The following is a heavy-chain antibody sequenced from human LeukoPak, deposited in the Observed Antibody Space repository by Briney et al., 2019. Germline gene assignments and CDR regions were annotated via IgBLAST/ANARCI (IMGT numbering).Heavy chain of an antibody. CDR1: DGSIRTYY. V-gene: IGHV4-59*03. J-gene: IGHJ4*02. CDR3: ATNKDWAEAD. Sequence: SETLSLTCSVSDGSIRTYYWSWIRQSPGQGLEWIGNIYYRGDINYNPSLKSRVIISIDTSKNQFSLKVSSLTAADTAVYYCATNKDWAEADWGQGTLVIVSS. D-gene: IGHD3/OR15-3a*01. CDR2: IYYRGDI.